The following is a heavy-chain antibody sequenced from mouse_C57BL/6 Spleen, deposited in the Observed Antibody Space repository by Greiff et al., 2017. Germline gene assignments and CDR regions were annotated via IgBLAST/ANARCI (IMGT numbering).Heavy chain of an antibody. J-gene: IGHJ2*01. Sequence: EVQLQQSGPELVKPGDSVKISCKASGYSFTGYFMNWVMQSHGKSLEWIGRINPYNGDTFYNQKFKGKATLTVDKSSSTAHMELRSLTSEDSAVYYCARSAYYSNYVGTSYFDYWGQGTTLTVSS. CDR3: ARSAYYSNYVGTSYFDY. CDR1: GYSFTGYF. D-gene: IGHD2-5*01. CDR2: INPYNGDT. V-gene: IGHV1-20*01.